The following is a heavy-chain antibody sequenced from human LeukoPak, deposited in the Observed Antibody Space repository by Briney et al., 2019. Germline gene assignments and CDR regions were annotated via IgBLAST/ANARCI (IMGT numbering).Heavy chain of an antibody. Sequence: GGSLRLSCAASGFTFSSYGMHWVRQAPGKGLEWVAFIRYDGSNKYYADSVKGRFTISRDNSKNTLYLQMNSLRAEDTAVYYCARDQETHHDSIGLSPDSTDAFDIWGQGTMVTVSS. J-gene: IGHJ3*02. V-gene: IGHV3-30*02. D-gene: IGHD3-22*01. CDR2: IRYDGSNK. CDR3: ARDQETHHDSIGLSPDSTDAFDI. CDR1: GFTFSSYG.